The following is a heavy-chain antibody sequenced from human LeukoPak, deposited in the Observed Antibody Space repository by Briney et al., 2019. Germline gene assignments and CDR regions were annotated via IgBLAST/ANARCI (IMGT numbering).Heavy chain of an antibody. CDR3: ARAGILPAARGAHYYYYGMDV. CDR2: IYTSGST. Sequence: SETLSLTCTVSGGSISSYYWSWIRQPAGKGLEWIGRIYTSGSTNYNPSLKSRVTMSVDTSKNQFSLKLSSVTAADTAVYYCARAGILPAARGAHYYYYGMDVWGQGTTVTVSS. V-gene: IGHV4-4*07. J-gene: IGHJ6*02. CDR1: GGSISSYY. D-gene: IGHD2-2*01.